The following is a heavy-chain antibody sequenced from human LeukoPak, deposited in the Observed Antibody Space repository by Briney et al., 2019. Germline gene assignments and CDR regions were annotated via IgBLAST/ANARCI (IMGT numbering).Heavy chain of an antibody. J-gene: IGHJ6*03. CDR1: GFSFSLYA. CDR2: ITTGSAYI. D-gene: IGHD1-1*01. CDR3: ARVEATTARSYNYYYMDV. V-gene: IGHV3-21*01. Sequence: GGSLRLSCSASGFSFSLYAMYWVRQAPGKGLEWVSSITTGSAYIYYADSVRGRFTVSRDSAKNSLYLQMNDLRDEDTAMYYCARVEATTARSYNYYYMDVWGKGTTVTVSS.